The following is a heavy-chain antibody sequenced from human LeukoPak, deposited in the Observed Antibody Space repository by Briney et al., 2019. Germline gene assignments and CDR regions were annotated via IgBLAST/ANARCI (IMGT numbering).Heavy chain of an antibody. J-gene: IGHJ5*02. Sequence: SSETLSLTCAVYGGSFSGYYWSWIRQPPGKGLEWIGEINHSGSTNYNPSLKSRVTISVDTSKNQFSLKLSSVTAADTAVYYCARDSAGFDPWGQGTLVTVSS. V-gene: IGHV4-34*01. D-gene: IGHD4-11*01. CDR2: INHSGST. CDR1: GGSFSGYY. CDR3: ARDSAGFDP.